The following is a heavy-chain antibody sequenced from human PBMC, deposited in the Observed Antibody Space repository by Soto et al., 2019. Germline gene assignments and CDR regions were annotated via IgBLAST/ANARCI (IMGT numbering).Heavy chain of an antibody. V-gene: IGHV4-30-2*01. CDR2: IYHSGYT. CDR3: ARDQLEGNWFDP. CDR1: GGSISSGGYA. Sequence: QLQLQESGSGLVKPSQTLSLTCTVSGGSISSGGYAWNWIRQAPGKGLEWIGYIYHSGYTLYNPSLKGRVTISVDESKNLFSLNLTSVTAADTAVYYCARDQLEGNWFDPWGQGTLVTVSS. D-gene: IGHD1-1*01. J-gene: IGHJ5*02.